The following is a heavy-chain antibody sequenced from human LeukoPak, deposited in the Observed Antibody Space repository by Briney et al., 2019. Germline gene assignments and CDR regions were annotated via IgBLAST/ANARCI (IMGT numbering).Heavy chain of an antibody. CDR2: ISSSSSYI. V-gene: IGHV3-21*01. J-gene: IGHJ4*02. Sequence: PGGSLRLSCAASGFTFSSYSMNWVRQAPGKGLVWVSSISSSSSYIYYADSVKGRFTISRDNAKNSLYLQMNSLRAEDTAVYYCARDAGVKPQLAIIDYWGQGTLVTVSS. D-gene: IGHD6-13*01. CDR3: ARDAGVKPQLAIIDY. CDR1: GFTFSSYS.